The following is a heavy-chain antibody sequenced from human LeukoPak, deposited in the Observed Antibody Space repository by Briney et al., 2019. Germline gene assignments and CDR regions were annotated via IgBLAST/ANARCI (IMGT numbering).Heavy chain of an antibody. Sequence: PSETLSLTCTVSGGSISTYDWSWIRRPTGKGLEWIGYIYYSGSTNHNPSLKSRVTISVDTSKNQFSLKLSSVTAADTAVYYCARGPLGDEFADAFDIWGQGTMVTVSS. CDR3: ARGPLGDEFADAFDI. D-gene: IGHD4-17*01. CDR2: IYYSGST. V-gene: IGHV4-59*01. CDR1: GGSISTYD. J-gene: IGHJ3*02.